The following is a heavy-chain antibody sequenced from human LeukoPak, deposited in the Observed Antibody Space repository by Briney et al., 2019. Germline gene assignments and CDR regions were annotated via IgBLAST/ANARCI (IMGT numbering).Heavy chain of an antibody. CDR2: IYPGDSDA. CDR3: ARQTAMGRSGDY. D-gene: IGHD5-18*01. V-gene: IGHV5-51*01. CDR1: GYSFTSYW. J-gene: IGHJ4*02. Sequence: GESLKISCKGSGYSFTSYWIGWVRQMPGKGLEWMGIIYPGDSDARYSPSFQGQVTISADKSLTTADPQWNSLKASDTAMYYCARQTAMGRSGDYWGQGTLVTVSS.